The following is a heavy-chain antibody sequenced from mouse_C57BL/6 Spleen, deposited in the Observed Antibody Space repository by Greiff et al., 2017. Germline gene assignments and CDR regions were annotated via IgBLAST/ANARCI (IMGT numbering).Heavy chain of an antibody. D-gene: IGHD2-3*01. CDR3: ARNDGYYEGGAMDY. V-gene: IGHV5-17*01. J-gene: IGHJ4*01. Sequence: EVQGVESGGGLVKPGGSLKLSCAASGFTFSDYGMHWVRQAPEKGLEWVAYISSGSSTIYYADTVKGRFTISRDNAKNTLFLQMTSLRSDDTAMYYCARNDGYYEGGAMDYWGQGTSVTVSS. CDR2: ISSGSSTI. CDR1: GFTFSDYG.